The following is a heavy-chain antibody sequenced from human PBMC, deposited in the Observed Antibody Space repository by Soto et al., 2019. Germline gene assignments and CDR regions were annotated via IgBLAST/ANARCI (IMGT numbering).Heavy chain of an antibody. CDR1: GFTFSSYG. J-gene: IGHJ4*02. V-gene: IGHV3-30*18. CDR3: AKGGHLGSGNYYNPYYFDY. Sequence: QVQLVESGGGVVQPGRSLRLSCAASGFTFSSYGMHWVRKYYADSVKGRFTISRDNSKNTQYLQMNSLRAEDTAVYYCAKGGHLGSGNYYNPYYFDYWGQGTLVTVSS. D-gene: IGHD3-10*01.